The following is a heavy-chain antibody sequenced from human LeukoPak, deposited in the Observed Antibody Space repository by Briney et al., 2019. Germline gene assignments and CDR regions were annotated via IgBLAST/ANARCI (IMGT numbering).Heavy chain of an antibody. D-gene: IGHD3-22*01. CDR2: ISAYNGNT. J-gene: IGHJ4*02. Sequence: APVKVSCKASGYSFTSYGISWVRQAPGQGLEWMGWISAYNGNTNYAQKLQGRVTMTTDTSTSTAYMERRSLRSDDTAVYYCARGAHYDSSGYFGYWGQGTLVIVSS. V-gene: IGHV1-18*01. CDR3: ARGAHYDSSGYFGY. CDR1: GYSFTSYG.